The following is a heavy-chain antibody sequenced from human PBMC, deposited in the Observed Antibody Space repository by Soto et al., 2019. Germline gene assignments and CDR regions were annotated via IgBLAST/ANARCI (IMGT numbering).Heavy chain of an antibody. Sequence: ASVKVSCKASGYTFTSYAMHWVRQAPGQRLEXMGXXXAGXGXTXXSXXXQGRVTITRDTSASTAYMEMSSLRSEDTAVYYCARNGYSYGLPFDYWGQGTLVTVSS. V-gene: IGHV1-3*01. CDR2: XXAGXGXT. J-gene: IGHJ4*02. CDR1: GYTFTSYA. CDR3: ARNGYSYGLPFDY. D-gene: IGHD5-18*01.